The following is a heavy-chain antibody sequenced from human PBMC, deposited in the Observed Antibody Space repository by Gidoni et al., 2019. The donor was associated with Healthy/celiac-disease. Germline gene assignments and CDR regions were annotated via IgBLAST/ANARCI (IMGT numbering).Heavy chain of an antibody. CDR1: GGTFSSYA. V-gene: IGHV1-69*01. Sequence: QVQLVQSGAEVKKPGSSVKVSCKASGGTFSSYAISWVRQAPGQGLEWMGGIIPICGTANYAQKFQGRVTITADESTSTAYMELSSLRSEDTAVYYCARDLEGTITMVRGVIIDYYYGMDVWAKGPRSPSP. CDR2: IIPICGTA. CDR3: ARDLEGTITMVRGVIIDYYYGMDV. D-gene: IGHD3-10*01. J-gene: IGHJ6*02.